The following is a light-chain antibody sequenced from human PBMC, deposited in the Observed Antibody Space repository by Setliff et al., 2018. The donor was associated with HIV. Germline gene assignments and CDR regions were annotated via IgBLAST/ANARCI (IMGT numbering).Light chain of an antibody. Sequence: SYELTQPPSVSVAPGKTARITCGGNNLGRKSVHWYQQKAGQAPVLVVYDDSDRPSGIPERFSGSISGNTATLTITRVEAGDEADYYCQVWDSNTDHVVFGGGTKVTVL. CDR1: NLGRKS. J-gene: IGLJ2*01. CDR3: QVWDSNTDHVV. CDR2: DDS. V-gene: IGLV3-21*03.